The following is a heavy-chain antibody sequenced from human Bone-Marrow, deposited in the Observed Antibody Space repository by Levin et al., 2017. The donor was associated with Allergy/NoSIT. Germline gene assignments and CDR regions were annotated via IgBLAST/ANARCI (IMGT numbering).Heavy chain of an antibody. CDR2: IYTTGST. CDR3: ARDRLASLYYYSMDV. V-gene: IGHV4-61*02. CDR1: GGSISSGRYY. Sequence: SETLSLTCSVSGGSISSGRYYFTWVRQSAGTGLEWIGRIYTTGSTNYNPSLESRVTISRDTFKKEVYLTLSSVTAADTAVYYCARDRLASLYYYSMDVWGRGSTVIVSS. J-gene: IGHJ6*03.